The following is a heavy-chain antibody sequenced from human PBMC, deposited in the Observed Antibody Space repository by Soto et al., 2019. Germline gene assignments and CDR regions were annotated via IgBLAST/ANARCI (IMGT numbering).Heavy chain of an antibody. J-gene: IGHJ3*02. CDR3: ARGRPWRELPADAFDI. D-gene: IGHD1-26*01. CDR1: GFTFSSYG. V-gene: IGHV3-33*01. CDR2: IWYDGSNK. Sequence: PGGSLRLSCAASGFTFSSYGMHWVRQAPGKGLEWVAVIWYDGSNKYYADSVKGRFTISRDNSKNTLYLQMNSLRAEDTAVYYCARGRPWRELPADAFDIWGQGTMVTVSS.